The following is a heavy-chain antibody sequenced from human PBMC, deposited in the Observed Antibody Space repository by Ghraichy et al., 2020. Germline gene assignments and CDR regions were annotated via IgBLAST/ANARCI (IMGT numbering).Heavy chain of an antibody. V-gene: IGHV4-4*02. D-gene: IGHD1-1*01. CDR2: IHHSGDT. Sequence: SETLSLTCAVSGDSISSDCWWTWVRQPPGKGLELIGEIHHSGDTNRKRSLKSRVTISLDKSKNQFSLKMTSVTAADTAVYFCARGIVTGSKVRFDPWGQGTMVIVSS. CDR3: ARGIVTGSKVRFDP. CDR1: GDSISSDCW. J-gene: IGHJ5*02.